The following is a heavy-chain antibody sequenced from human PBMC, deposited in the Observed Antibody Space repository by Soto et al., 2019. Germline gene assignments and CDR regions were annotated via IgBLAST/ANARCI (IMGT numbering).Heavy chain of an antibody. V-gene: IGHV3-48*01. CDR3: AIDPPAGAIFGVVIMYYFDY. J-gene: IGHJ4*02. D-gene: IGHD3-3*01. CDR2: ISSSSSTI. CDR1: GFTFSSYS. Sequence: GGSLRLSCAASGFTFSSYSMNWVRQAPGKGLEWVSYISSSSSTIYYADNVKGRFTISRDNAKNSLYLQMNSLRAEDTAVYFCAIDPPAGAIFGVVIMYYFDYWGQGTLVTVSS.